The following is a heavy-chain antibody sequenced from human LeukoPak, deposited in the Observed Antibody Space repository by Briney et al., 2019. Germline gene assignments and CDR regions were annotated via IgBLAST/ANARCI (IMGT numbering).Heavy chain of an antibody. CDR3: AREAWRGGATLGLDY. J-gene: IGHJ4*02. D-gene: IGHD1-26*01. CDR2: IYYSGST. Sequence: PSETLSLTCTVSGGSISSYYWSWIRQPPGKGLEWIGYIYYSGSTNYNPSLKSRVTISVDTSKNQFSLKLSSVTAADTAVYYCAREAWRGGATLGLDYWGQGTLVTVSS. V-gene: IGHV4-59*01. CDR1: GGSISSYY.